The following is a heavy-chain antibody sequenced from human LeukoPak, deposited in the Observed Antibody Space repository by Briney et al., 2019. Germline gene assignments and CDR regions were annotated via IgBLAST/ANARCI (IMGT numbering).Heavy chain of an antibody. Sequence: GGSLRLSCAASGFTFSSYAMHWVRQAPGKGLEYVSAISSNGGSTYYANSVKGRFTISRDNSKNTLYLQTGSLRAEDMAVYYCARGGFRVGATLDYWGQGTLVTVSS. D-gene: IGHD1-26*01. J-gene: IGHJ4*02. CDR1: GFTFSSYA. CDR2: ISSNGGST. CDR3: ARGGFRVGATLDY. V-gene: IGHV3-64*01.